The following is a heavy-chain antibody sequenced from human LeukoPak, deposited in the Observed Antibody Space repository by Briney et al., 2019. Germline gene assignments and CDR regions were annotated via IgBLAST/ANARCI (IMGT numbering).Heavy chain of an antibody. CDR1: GGSISSSSYS. J-gene: IGHJ3*01. Sequence: SETLSLTCTVSGGSISSSSYSWGWIRQPPGKGLEWIGSIYHSGTTYYSPSLKSRVTISVDTSKNQFSLKLSSVTAADTAVYYCARPNNWNYGRGPFDFWGQGTMVTVSS. D-gene: IGHD1-7*01. CDR3: ARPNNWNYGRGPFDF. CDR2: IYHSGTT. V-gene: IGHV4-39*01.